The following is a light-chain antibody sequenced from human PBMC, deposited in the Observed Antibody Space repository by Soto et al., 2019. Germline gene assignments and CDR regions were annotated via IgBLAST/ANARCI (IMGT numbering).Light chain of an antibody. CDR2: SAS. CDR1: QSISTY. CDR3: QQSYDTPYT. J-gene: IGKJ2*01. Sequence: DIQMTQSPSSLSASVGDRVTITCRPSQSISTYLSWYQQKSGKAPQLLIYSASSLQTGVPSRFSGSGSGTDFTLTIRSLQPEDFATYYCQQSYDTPYTSGQGTKLEI. V-gene: IGKV1-39*01.